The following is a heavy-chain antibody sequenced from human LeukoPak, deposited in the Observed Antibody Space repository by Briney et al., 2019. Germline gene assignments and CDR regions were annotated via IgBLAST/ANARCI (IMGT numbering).Heavy chain of an antibody. J-gene: IGHJ4*02. CDR3: AGEGRQDYVYFDH. V-gene: IGHV4-59*01. CDR1: GGSINY. D-gene: IGHD4-17*01. Sequence: SETLSLTCTVSGGSINYWSWIRQPPGKGLEWIGYINYSGSTNYNPPLKSRVTMSVDTSKNQFSLKLSSVTAADTAMYYCAGEGRQDYVYFDHWGQGSLVTVSS. CDR2: INYSGST.